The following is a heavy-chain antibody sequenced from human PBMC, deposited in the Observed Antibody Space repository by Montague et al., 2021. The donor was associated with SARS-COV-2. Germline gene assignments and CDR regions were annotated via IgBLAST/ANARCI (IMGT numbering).Heavy chain of an antibody. J-gene: IGHJ6*02. CDR3: ARGYDFWSGGYYYYYGMDV. V-gene: IGHV3-21*01. Sequence: SRRLSCAASGFTFSSYSMNWVRQAPGKGLEWVSSISSSSSYIYYADSVKGRFTISRDNAKNSLYLQMNSLRAEDTAVYYCARGYDFWSGGYYYYYGMDVWGQGTTVTVSS. CDR1: GFTFSSYS. CDR2: ISSSSSYI. D-gene: IGHD3-3*01.